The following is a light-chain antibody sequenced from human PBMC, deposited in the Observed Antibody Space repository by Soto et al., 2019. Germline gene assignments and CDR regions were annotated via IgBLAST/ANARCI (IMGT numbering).Light chain of an antibody. V-gene: IGKV4-1*01. CDR2: WAS. CDR3: QQYYSTPT. Sequence: DIVMTQSPDSLAVSLGERATINCKSSQSVLYSSNNKNYLAWYQQKPGQPPKLLIYWASTRESGVPDRFSGSGSGTDFPLTISSLQAEYVAVYYCQQYYSTPTFGQGTKAEIK. J-gene: IGKJ1*01. CDR1: QSVLYSSNNKNY.